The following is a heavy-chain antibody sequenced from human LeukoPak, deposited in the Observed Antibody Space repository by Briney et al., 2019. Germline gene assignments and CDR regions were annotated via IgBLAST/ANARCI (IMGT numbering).Heavy chain of an antibody. CDR1: GFAFGAHD. D-gene: IGHD3-22*01. V-gene: IGHV3-48*03. CDR2: FAGSDSTK. CDR3: TALGYHLDS. J-gene: IGHJ4*02. Sequence: GGSLRLSCAASGFAFGAHDMNWVRQAPGKGLEWVAYFAGSDSTKYYADSVRGRFTISRDNAKNSLYLQMNSLRAEDTAVYYCTALGYHLDSWGQGTLVTVSS.